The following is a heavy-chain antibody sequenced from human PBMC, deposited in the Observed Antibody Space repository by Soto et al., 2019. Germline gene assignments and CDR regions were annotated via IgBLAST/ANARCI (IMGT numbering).Heavy chain of an antibody. J-gene: IGHJ4*02. CDR3: AKDGLGFGELPYSDY. Sequence: EVQLLESGGGLVQPGGSLRLSCAASGFTFSSYAMSWVSQAPGKGLEWVSAISGSGGSTYYADSVKGRFTISRDNSKNTRYLQMNSLRAEDTAVYYCAKDGLGFGELPYSDYWGQGTLVTVSS. CDR2: ISGSGGST. V-gene: IGHV3-23*01. CDR1: GFTFSSYA. D-gene: IGHD3-10*01.